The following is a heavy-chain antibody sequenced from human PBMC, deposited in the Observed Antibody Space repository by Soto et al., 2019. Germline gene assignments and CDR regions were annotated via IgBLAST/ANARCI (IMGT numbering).Heavy chain of an antibody. Sequence: GGSLRLSCAASGFTVSSNYMSWVRQAPGKGLEWVSVIYSGGSTYYADSVKGRFTISRDNSKNTLYLQMNSLRAEDTAVYYCARVQAYCGGDCYPTRYYYYGMDVWGQGTTVTVSS. CDR3: ARVQAYCGGDCYPTRYYYYGMDV. CDR1: GFTVSSNY. J-gene: IGHJ6*02. CDR2: IYSGGST. D-gene: IGHD2-21*02. V-gene: IGHV3-66*01.